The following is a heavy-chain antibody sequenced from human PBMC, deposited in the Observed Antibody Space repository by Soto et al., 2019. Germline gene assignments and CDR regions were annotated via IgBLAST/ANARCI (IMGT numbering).Heavy chain of an antibody. Sequence: GGSLRLSXAASGFTFSNYGMHWVRQAPGKGLEWVAFIWYDGGNKYYAESVKGRFTISRDNSKNTLYLQMNSLRAEDTAVYYCARDGDVNTGFGKDYWGQGTLVTVSS. V-gene: IGHV3-33*01. CDR3: ARDGDVNTGFGKDY. J-gene: IGHJ4*02. CDR1: GFTFSNYG. CDR2: IWYDGGNK. D-gene: IGHD3-10*01.